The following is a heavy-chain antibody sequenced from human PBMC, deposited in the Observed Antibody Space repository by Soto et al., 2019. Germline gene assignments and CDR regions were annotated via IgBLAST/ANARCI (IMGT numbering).Heavy chain of an antibody. CDR1: GFSLSSTRMA. CDR3: AHIVVAGLGYYFDY. J-gene: IGHJ4*02. V-gene: IGHV2-5*02. D-gene: IGHD6-19*01. Sequence: QITLKESGPTLVKPTQTLTLTCTFSGFSLSSTRMAVGWIRQPPGKALEWLALIYWDDDKRYSPFLKSRLTITKATAKNQVGLTMSTMDPVDTARYYCAHIVVAGLGYYFDYWGQGTLVTVSS. CDR2: IYWDDDK.